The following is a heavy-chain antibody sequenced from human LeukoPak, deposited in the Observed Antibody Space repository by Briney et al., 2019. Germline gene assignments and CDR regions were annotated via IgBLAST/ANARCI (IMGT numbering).Heavy chain of an antibody. CDR1: GFTFSTYA. D-gene: IGHD2-2*01. CDR3: ARWSSASCYDY. Sequence: GGSLRLSCAASGFTFSTYAMHWVRQAPGKGLEYVSAISTDGSGTYYASSAKGRFTISRDNSKNTLYLQMGSLRSEDMAVYYCARWSSASCYDYWGQGALVTVSS. J-gene: IGHJ4*02. V-gene: IGHV3-64*01. CDR2: ISTDGSGT.